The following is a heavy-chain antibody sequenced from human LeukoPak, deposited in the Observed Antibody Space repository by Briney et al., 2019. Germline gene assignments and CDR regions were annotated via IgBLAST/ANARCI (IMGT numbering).Heavy chain of an antibody. Sequence: PGGSLRLSCAASGFTFSSYSMNWVRQAPGKGLEWVSSISSSSSSYIYYADSVKGRFTISRDNAKNSLYLQMNSLRAEDTAVYYCAREAYVLRYFDWPNWFDPWGQGTLVTVSS. CDR1: GFTFSSYS. J-gene: IGHJ5*02. CDR2: ISSSSSSYI. V-gene: IGHV3-21*01. D-gene: IGHD3-9*01. CDR3: AREAYVLRYFDWPNWFDP.